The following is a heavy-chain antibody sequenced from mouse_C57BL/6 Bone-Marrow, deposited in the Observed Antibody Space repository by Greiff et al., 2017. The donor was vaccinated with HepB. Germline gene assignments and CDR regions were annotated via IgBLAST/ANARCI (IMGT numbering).Heavy chain of an antibody. CDR2: IDPETGGT. J-gene: IGHJ2*01. D-gene: IGHD2-2*01. CDR1: GYTFTDYE. CDR3: TRGATMVTTDY. Sequence: QVQLKESGAELVRPGASVTLSCKASGYTFTDYEMHWVKQTPVHGLEWIGAIDPETGGTAYNQKFKGKAKLTADKSSSPAYMELRSLNSEDSAVYYCTRGATMVTTDYWGQGTTLTVSS. V-gene: IGHV1-15*01.